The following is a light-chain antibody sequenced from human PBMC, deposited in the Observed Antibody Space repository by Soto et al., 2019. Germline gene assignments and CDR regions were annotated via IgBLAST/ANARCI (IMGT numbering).Light chain of an antibody. CDR1: QSISTW. Sequence: DIQMTQSPSTLSASVGDRVTITCRAGQSISTWLAWYQQKPGQAPKLLISAASNLESGVPSRFSGSGSGTEFTLTISGLQPDDFATDYCQQYNTYSWTFGQGTKV. V-gene: IGKV1-5*01. J-gene: IGKJ1*01. CDR3: QQYNTYSWT. CDR2: AAS.